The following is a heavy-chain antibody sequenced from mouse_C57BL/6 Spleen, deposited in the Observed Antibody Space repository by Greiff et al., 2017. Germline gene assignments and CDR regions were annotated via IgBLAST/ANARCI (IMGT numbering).Heavy chain of an antibody. D-gene: IGHD1-1*01. CDR3: TGSYYYGSSGV. Sequence: EVKLQESGGGLVQPGGSMKLSCVASGFTFSNYWMYWVRQSPEKGLEWVAQIRLKSDNYATHYAESVKGRFTISRDDSKSSVYLQMNNLRAEDTGIYYCTGSYYYGSSGVWGTGTTVTVSS. CDR2: IRLKSDNYAT. J-gene: IGHJ1*03. CDR1: GFTFSNYW. V-gene: IGHV6-3*01.